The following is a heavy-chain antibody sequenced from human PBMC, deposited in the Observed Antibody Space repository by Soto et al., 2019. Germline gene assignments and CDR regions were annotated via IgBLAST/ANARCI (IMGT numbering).Heavy chain of an antibody. CDR2: IYYSGST. Sequence: QVQLQESGPGLVTPSQTLSLTCTVTAGAISSGCYYWSWIRQHPGKGLAWIGYIYYSGSTYYNPSLDSRPTISVDTSKNQFSRELSSVTAADTAVYYCARGADVDTAVYYYYYCMDVWGKGNTVTVSS. CDR1: AGAISSGCYY. D-gene: IGHD5-18*01. V-gene: IGHV4-31*03. CDR3: ARGADVDTAVYYYYYCMDV. J-gene: IGHJ6*03.